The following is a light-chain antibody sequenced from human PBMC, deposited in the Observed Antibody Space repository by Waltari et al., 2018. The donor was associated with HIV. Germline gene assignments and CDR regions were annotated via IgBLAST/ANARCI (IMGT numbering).Light chain of an antibody. V-gene: IGLV1-47*01. CDR1: SSNIASNY. CDR2: RNN. Sequence: QSALTQPPSASGTPGQRVTISCSGSSSNIASNYVYWYQQLPGTAPKRLIYRNNQRPSGVPDRFSGSKAGTSASLAISVRRSEDEADYYCAAWDDNLRGPDFGTVTTVTVL. J-gene: IGLJ1*01. CDR3: AAWDDNLRGPD.